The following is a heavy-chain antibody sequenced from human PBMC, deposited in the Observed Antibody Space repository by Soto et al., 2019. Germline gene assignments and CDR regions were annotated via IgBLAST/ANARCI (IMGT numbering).Heavy chain of an antibody. CDR3: AADPAVAGTPVSFYYYFYGVDV. Sequence: SVKVSCKASGYTFTTSAVQWVRQARGQRLEWIGWIVVGSGNTNYAQKFQERVTITRDMSTNTAYTELSSLRSEDTAVYYCAADPAVAGTPVSFYYYFYGVDVWGQGTTVTVSS. J-gene: IGHJ6*02. V-gene: IGHV1-58*01. CDR1: GYTFTTSA. D-gene: IGHD6-19*01. CDR2: IVVGSGNT.